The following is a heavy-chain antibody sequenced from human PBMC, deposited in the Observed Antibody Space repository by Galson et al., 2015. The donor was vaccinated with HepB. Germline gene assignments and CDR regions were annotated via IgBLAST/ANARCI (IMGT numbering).Heavy chain of an antibody. V-gene: IGHV3-11*01. D-gene: IGHD6-25*01. Sequence: TFSDYCMSWIRQAPGKGLEWVSYICISYSIIYYADSVKGRFTISRDNVKNSLYLQMNILRAEDTAVYYCARAALGWFDPWGQGTLVTVSS. CDR3: ARAALGWFDP. CDR1: TFSDYC. CDR2: ICISYSII. J-gene: IGHJ5*02.